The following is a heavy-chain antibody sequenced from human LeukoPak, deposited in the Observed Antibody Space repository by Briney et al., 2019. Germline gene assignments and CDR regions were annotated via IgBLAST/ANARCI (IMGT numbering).Heavy chain of an antibody. D-gene: IGHD4-11*01. CDR3: ASHTYSNSFDY. V-gene: IGHV4-39*01. CDR2: IYYSGST. J-gene: IGHJ4*02. Sequence: SETLSLTCTVSGGSISSSSYYWGWIRQPPGKGLEWIGSIYYSGSTYYNPSLKSRVTISVDTSKNQFSLKLSSATAADTAVYYCASHTYSNSFDYWGQGTLVTVSS. CDR1: GGSISSSSYY.